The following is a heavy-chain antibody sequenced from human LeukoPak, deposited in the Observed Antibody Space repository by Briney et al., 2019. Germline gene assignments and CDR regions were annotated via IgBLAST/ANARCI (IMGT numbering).Heavy chain of an antibody. CDR2: IIPIFGTA. CDR1: GGTFSSYA. V-gene: IGHV1-69*05. J-gene: IGHJ4*02. D-gene: IGHD1-1*01. CDR3: AILVNWSPPPFDY. Sequence: GSSVKVSCKASGGTFSSYAISWVRQAPGQGLEWMGGIIPIFGTANYAQKFQGRVTMTRDTSISTAYMELTRLRSDDTAVYYCAILVNWSPPPFDYWGQGTLVTVSS.